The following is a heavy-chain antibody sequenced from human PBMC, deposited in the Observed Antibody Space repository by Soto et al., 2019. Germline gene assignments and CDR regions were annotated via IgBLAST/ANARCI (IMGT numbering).Heavy chain of an antibody. D-gene: IGHD3-10*01. Sequence: SETLSLTCTVSGGSISSYYWSWIRQSPGKGLEWIGYIYYSGSTNYNPSLKSRVTISVDTSKNQFSLKLSSVTAADTAVYYCARDSNYGSGSYYTPPPFDPWGQGTLVTVSS. V-gene: IGHV4-59*01. CDR2: IYYSGST. CDR3: ARDSNYGSGSYYTPPPFDP. J-gene: IGHJ5*02. CDR1: GGSISSYY.